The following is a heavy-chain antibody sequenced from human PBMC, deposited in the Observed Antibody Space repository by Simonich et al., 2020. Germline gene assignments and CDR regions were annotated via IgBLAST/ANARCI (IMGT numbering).Heavy chain of an antibody. D-gene: IGHD3-3*01. CDR1: GFTFSSSS. V-gene: IGHV3-21*01. J-gene: IGHJ4*02. CDR2: ISSRSSYI. CDR3: ARKRFLEWFFDY. Sequence: EVQLVESGGGLVKPGGSLRLSCAASGFTFSSSSMNWVRQAPGEGLGWVSTISSRSSYIYYADSVKGRFTISRDNAKNSLYLQMNSLRAEDTAVYYCARKRFLEWFFDYWGQGTLVTVSS.